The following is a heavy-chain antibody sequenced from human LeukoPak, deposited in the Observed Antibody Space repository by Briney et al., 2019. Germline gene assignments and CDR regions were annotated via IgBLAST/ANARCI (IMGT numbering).Heavy chain of an antibody. D-gene: IGHD3-10*01. CDR1: GFTFSSYG. CDR2: IWNDGSDM. J-gene: IGHJ3*02. Sequence: PGRSLRLSCAASGFTFSSYGMHWVRQAPGKGLEWVALIWNDGSDMSYADSVKGRFTISRDNSKNTLDLQMNSLRAEDMAVYYCARAPFHYLDAFDIWGQGTMVTVSS. V-gene: IGHV3-33*01. CDR3: ARAPFHYLDAFDI.